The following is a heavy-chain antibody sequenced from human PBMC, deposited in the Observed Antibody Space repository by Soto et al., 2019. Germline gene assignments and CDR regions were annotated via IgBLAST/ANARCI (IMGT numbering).Heavy chain of an antibody. CDR2: IDPSDSQT. CDR1: GYSFAGYW. Sequence: PGEFLKISCKGSGYSFAGYWITWVRQEPGKGLEWMGRIDPSDSQTYYSPSFRGHVTISATKSITTVFLQWSSLRASDTAMYYCARQIYDSDTGPNFQYYFDSWGQGTPVTVSS. D-gene: IGHD3-22*01. CDR3: ARQIYDSDTGPNFQYYFDS. J-gene: IGHJ4*02. V-gene: IGHV5-10-1*01.